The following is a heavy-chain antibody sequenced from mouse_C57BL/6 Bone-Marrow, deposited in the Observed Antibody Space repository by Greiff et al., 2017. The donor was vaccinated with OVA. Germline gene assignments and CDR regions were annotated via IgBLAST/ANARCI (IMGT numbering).Heavy chain of an antibody. CDR1: GYSITSDY. V-gene: IGHV3-8*01. D-gene: IGHD2-1*01. Sequence: DVKLVESGPGLAKPSQTLSLTCSVTGYSITSDYWNWIRKFPGNKLEYMGYISYSGSTYYNPSLKSRISITRYTSKNQYYLQLNSVTNEDTATYYCSRGNYDAMDYWGQGTSVTVSS. CDR2: ISYSGST. CDR3: SRGNYDAMDY. J-gene: IGHJ4*01.